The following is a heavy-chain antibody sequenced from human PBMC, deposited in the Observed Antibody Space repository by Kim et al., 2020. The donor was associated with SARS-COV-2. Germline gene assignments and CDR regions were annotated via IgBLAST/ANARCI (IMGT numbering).Heavy chain of an antibody. D-gene: IGHD3-9*01. V-gene: IGHV3-74*01. CDR2: INSDGSST. CDR1: GFTFSSYW. J-gene: IGHJ3*02. CDR3: ARGSSGYFDWLLFDAFDI. Sequence: GGSLRLSCAASGFTFSSYWMHWVRQAPGKGLVWVSRINSDGSSTSYADSVKGRFTISRDNAKNTLYLQMNSLRAEDTAVYYCARGSSGYFDWLLFDAFDIWGQGTMVTVSS.